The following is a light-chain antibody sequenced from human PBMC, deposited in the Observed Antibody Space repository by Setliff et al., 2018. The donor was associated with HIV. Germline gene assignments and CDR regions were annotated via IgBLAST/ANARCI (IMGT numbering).Light chain of an antibody. CDR2: EVS. Sequence: QSVLTQPASVSGSPGQSITISCTGTSSDVGGFNYVSWYQHHPGKAPKLMIYEVSNRPSGVSNRFSGSKSGNTASLTISGLQAEDEADYYCTPYSSRSTPYVFGTGTKVTVL. V-gene: IGLV2-14*01. CDR3: TPYSSRSTPYV. J-gene: IGLJ1*01. CDR1: SSDVGGFNY.